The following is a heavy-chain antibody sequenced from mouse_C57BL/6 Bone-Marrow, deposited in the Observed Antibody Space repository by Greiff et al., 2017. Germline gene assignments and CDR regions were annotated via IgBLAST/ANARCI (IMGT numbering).Heavy chain of an antibody. CDR2: IYPRSGNT. J-gene: IGHJ1*03. V-gene: IGHV1-81*01. CDR1: GYTFTSYG. Sequence: VKLVESGAELARPGASVKLSCKASGYTFTSYGISWVKQRTGQGLEWIGEIYPRSGNTYYNEKFKGKATLTADKSSRTAYMELRSLTAEDAAVYFCARWVYVSSYLWYFDVWGTGTTVTVSS. D-gene: IGHD1-1*01. CDR3: ARWVYVSSYLWYFDV.